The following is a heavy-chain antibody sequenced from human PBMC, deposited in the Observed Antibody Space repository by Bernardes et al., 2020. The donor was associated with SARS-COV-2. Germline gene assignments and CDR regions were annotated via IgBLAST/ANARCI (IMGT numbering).Heavy chain of an antibody. D-gene: IGHD3-3*01. CDR1: GFTFSSYW. J-gene: IGHJ5*02. Sequence: GGSLRLSCAASGFTFSSYWMHWFRQAPGNGLVWVSRINSDGSSTSYADSVKGRFTISRDNAKNTLNLQMNSLRAEDTAVYYCARDVNRITIFGVVINNWFDPWGQGTLVTVSS. V-gene: IGHV3-74*01. CDR3: ARDVNRITIFGVVINNWFDP. CDR2: INSDGSST.